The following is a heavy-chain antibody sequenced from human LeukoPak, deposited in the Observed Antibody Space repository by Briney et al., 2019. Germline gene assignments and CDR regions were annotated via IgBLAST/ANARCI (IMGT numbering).Heavy chain of an antibody. CDR1: GFTFSDYY. Sequence: PGGSLRLSCAASGFTFSDYYMSWIRQAPGKGLEWVSHISSSSSYTNYADSVKGRFTISRDNAKNSLYLQMNSLRAEDTAVYYCAGDCLSGWYSYGMDVWGQGTTVTVSS. V-gene: IGHV3-11*05. J-gene: IGHJ6*02. CDR2: ISSSSSYT. D-gene: IGHD6-19*01. CDR3: AGDCLSGWYSYGMDV.